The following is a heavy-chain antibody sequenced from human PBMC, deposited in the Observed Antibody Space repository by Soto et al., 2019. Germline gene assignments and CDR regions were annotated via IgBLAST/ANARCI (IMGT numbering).Heavy chain of an antibody. CDR2: IYPGDSDT. D-gene: IGHD1-26*01. J-gene: IGHJ3*02. CDR1: GFSFTNCW. V-gene: IGHV5-51*01. CDR3: ARPNTHGWELRAAFDI. Sequence: PGESLKISCKGFGFSFTNCWIGWVRQMPGKGLEWVGIIYPGDSDTRYSPSFQGQVTISADKSISTDYLQWSSLRASDTAMYYCARPNTHGWELRAAFDICGQGPRATDSS.